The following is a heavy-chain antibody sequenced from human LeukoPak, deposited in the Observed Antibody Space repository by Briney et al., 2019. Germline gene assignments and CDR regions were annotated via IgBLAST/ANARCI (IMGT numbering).Heavy chain of an antibody. J-gene: IGHJ6*02. D-gene: IGHD3-10*01. CDR3: AKDRYYGSGSYYYYGMDV. V-gene: IGHV3-53*01. CDR1: GFTVSSNY. Sequence: PGGSLRLSCAASGFTVSSNYMNWVRQAPGKGLEWVSGIYVDGSTYYADSVKGRFTISRDNSRNTLYLQMNSLRAEDTAVYYCAKDRYYGSGSYYYYGMDVWGQGTTVTVSS. CDR2: IYVDGST.